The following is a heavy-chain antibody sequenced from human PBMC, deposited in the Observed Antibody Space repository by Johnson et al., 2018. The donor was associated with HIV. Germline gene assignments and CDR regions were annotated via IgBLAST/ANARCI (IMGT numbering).Heavy chain of an antibody. J-gene: IGHJ3*02. CDR2: IWYDGTNK. CDR1: GFIFSSYG. Sequence: QAGRSLRLFCAASGFIFSSYGMHWVRQAPGKGLEWVVVIWYDGTNKYYEDSVKGRFPVSRDSSKNTLYLQMNSLRAEDTAVYYCAKVGGTTILRYAFDIWGQGTMVTVSS. D-gene: IGHD1-1*01. CDR3: AKVGGTTILRYAFDI. V-gene: IGHV3-33*06.